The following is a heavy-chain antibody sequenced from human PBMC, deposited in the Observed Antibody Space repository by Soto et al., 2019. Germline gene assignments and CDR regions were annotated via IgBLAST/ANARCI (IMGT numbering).Heavy chain of an antibody. V-gene: IGHV3-15*07. D-gene: IGHD3-16*01. CDR3: TTARGGVAGPYYYYGMDV. Sequence: EVQLVESGGGLVKPGGSLRLSCAASGFTFSNAWMNWVRQAPGKGLEWVGRIKSKTDGGTTDYAAPVKGRFTISRDDSKNTLYLQMNSLKPEDTAVYYCTTARGGVAGPYYYYGMDVWGQGTTVTVSS. CDR2: IKSKTDGGTT. J-gene: IGHJ6*02. CDR1: GFTFSNAW.